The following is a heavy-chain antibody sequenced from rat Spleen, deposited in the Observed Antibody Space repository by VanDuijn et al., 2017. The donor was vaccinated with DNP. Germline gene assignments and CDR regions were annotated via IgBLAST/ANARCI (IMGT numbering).Heavy chain of an antibody. J-gene: IGHJ2*01. CDR1: GFTFSDYS. CDR3: ARHRTMMVIYFDY. D-gene: IGHD1-12*03. V-gene: IGHV5-25*01. CDR2: ISTSGGST. Sequence: EVQLVESGGDLVQPGRSLKLSCVASGFTFSDYSMAWVRQAPTKGLEWVASISTSGGSTYYRDSVKGRFTVSRDNAKSTLYLQMDSLRSEDTATYYCARHRTMMVIYFDYWGQGVMVTVSS.